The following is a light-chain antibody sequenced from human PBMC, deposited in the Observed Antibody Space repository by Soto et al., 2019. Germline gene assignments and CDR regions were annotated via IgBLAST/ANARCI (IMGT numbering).Light chain of an antibody. CDR2: TTS. V-gene: IGKV1-9*01. Sequence: DIQLTQSPSFLSASVGDRVTITCRASQGLAGYLAWYQQKPGKAPNLLIYTTSTLQSGVPSRFSGSGSGTEFTLTISSLQPEDFATYYCQQVRSYPITSGQGTRLEIK. J-gene: IGKJ5*01. CDR1: QGLAGY. CDR3: QQVRSYPIT.